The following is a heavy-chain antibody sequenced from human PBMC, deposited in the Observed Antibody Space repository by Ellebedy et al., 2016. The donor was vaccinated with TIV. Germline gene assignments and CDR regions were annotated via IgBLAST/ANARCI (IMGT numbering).Heavy chain of an antibody. D-gene: IGHD6-6*01. J-gene: IGHJ4*02. V-gene: IGHV3-23*01. Sequence: GGSLRLXXAASGFTFSSYAMSWVRQAPGKGLEWVSAITGSGGATYYADSVRGRFTISRDNSKNTLYLQMNSLRAEDTAVYYCAKDHGTSWMYYSDCWGQGTLVTVSS. CDR2: ITGSGGAT. CDR3: AKDHGTSWMYYSDC. CDR1: GFTFSSYA.